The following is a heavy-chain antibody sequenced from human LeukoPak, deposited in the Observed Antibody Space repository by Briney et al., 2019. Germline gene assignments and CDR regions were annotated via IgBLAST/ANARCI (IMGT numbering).Heavy chain of an antibody. CDR1: GYTLTELS. Sequence: ASVTVSCTVSGYTLTELSMHWVRQAPGKGLEWMGGFDPEDGETIYAQKFQGRVTMTEGTSTDTAYMELSSLRSEDTAVYYCATDKSPGSYVAKLDYWGQGTLVTVSS. J-gene: IGHJ4*02. V-gene: IGHV1-24*01. CDR3: ATDKSPGSYVAKLDY. D-gene: IGHD1-26*01. CDR2: FDPEDGET.